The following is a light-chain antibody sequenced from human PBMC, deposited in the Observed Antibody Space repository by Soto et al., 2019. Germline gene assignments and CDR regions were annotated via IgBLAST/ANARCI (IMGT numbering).Light chain of an antibody. CDR3: QQYGTSHYT. J-gene: IGKJ2*01. Sequence: EIVLTQSPGTLSLSPGERATLSCRASQNTGATYLAWDQQKPGQAPRLLIYAASSRATGIPDRFSGSGSGTDFTLTISRLEPEDFAVYYCQQYGTSHYTFGQGTKLEIK. CDR1: QNTGATY. CDR2: AAS. V-gene: IGKV3-20*01.